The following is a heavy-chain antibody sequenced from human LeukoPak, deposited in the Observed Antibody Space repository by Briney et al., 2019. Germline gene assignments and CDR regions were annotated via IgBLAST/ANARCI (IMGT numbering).Heavy chain of an antibody. J-gene: IGHJ4*02. CDR3: ATVNAFFDY. Sequence: SSETLSLTCSVSGDSIDTYYWSCIRQPAGKGLEWIGRIHSSGTTHYNPSLKSRVTMSLDTSKNQFSLKLTSVTAADTAVYYCATVNAFFDYWGQGTLVTVSS. CDR2: IHSSGTT. CDR1: GDSIDTYY. V-gene: IGHV4-4*07. D-gene: IGHD2-2*01.